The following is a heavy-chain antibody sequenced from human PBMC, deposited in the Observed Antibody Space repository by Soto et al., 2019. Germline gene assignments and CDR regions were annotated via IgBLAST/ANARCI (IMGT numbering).Heavy chain of an antibody. CDR3: AWGVVPAVPFDY. Sequence: QVQLQQWGPGLLKTSETLSLTCAVYGGSFTGYYWSWIRQPPGKGLEWIGEINHSGSTNYNPSLKSRVTLSVDTSKNQFSLKLSSVTAAGTAVYYCAWGVVPAVPFDYWGQGTLVTVSS. D-gene: IGHD2-2*01. V-gene: IGHV4-34*01. CDR2: INHSGST. J-gene: IGHJ4*02. CDR1: GGSFTGYY.